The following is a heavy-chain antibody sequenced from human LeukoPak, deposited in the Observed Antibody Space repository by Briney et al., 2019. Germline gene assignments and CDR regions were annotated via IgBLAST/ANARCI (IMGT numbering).Heavy chain of an antibody. V-gene: IGHV3-21*01. J-gene: IGHJ6*04. CDR2: ISSSSSYI. D-gene: IGHD3-3*01. CDR3: ARDSITIFGVVTLDV. Sequence: KPGGSLRLSCAASGFTFSSYSMNWVRQAPGKGLEWVSSISSSSSYIYYADSVKGRFTISRDNAKNSLYLQMNSLRAEDTAVYYCARDSITIFGVVTLDVWGKGTTVPVSS. CDR1: GFTFSSYS.